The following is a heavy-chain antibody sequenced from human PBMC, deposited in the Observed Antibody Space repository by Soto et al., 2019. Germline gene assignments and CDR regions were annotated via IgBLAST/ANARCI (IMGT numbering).Heavy chain of an antibody. CDR3: ARMGSGSGSYGRGNWFDP. CDR1: GGSISSYY. CDR2: IYYSGST. J-gene: IGHJ5*02. D-gene: IGHD1-26*01. V-gene: IGHV4-59*01. Sequence: PSETLSLTCTVSGGSISSYYWSWIRQPPGKGLEWIGYIYYSGSTNYNPPLKSRVTISVDTSKNQFSLKLSSVTAADTAVYYCARMGSGSGSYGRGNWFDPWGQGTLVTVSS.